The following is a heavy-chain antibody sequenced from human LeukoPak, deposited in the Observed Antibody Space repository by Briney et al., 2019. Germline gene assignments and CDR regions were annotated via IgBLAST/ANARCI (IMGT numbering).Heavy chain of an antibody. D-gene: IGHD6-19*01. CDR3: ARVLNPDSGWPIRN. V-gene: IGHV4-59*08. CDR2: IYYSGST. Sequence: PSETLSLTCTVSGGSTSSYYWSWIRQPPGKGLEWIGYIYYSGSTNYNPSLKSRVTISVDTSKNQFSLKLSSVTAADTAVYYCARVLNPDSGWPIRNWGQGTLVTVSS. CDR1: GGSTSSYY. J-gene: IGHJ4*02.